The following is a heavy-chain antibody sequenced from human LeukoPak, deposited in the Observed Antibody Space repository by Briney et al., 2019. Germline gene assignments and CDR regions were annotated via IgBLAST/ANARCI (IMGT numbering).Heavy chain of an antibody. CDR3: ALLGIAAAGTHFDY. CDR1: GFTFSSYW. Sequence: GGSLRLSCAASGFTFSSYWMHWVRQAPGKGLVWVSRINSDGSSTSYADSVKGRFTISRDNAKNTLYLQMNSLRAEDTAVYCCALLGIAAAGTHFDYWGQGTLVTVSS. D-gene: IGHD6-13*01. V-gene: IGHV3-74*01. CDR2: INSDGSST. J-gene: IGHJ4*02.